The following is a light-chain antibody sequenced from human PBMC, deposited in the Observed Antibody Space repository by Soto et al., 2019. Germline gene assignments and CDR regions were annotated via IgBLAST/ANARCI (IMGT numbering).Light chain of an antibody. Sequence: EIGLTQSPGTLSLSPGERATLSCRASQSVSSSYLAWYQQKPGHAPRLLIYGASSRASGITDRFSGSGAGTDFTLTISSLEPEDSAVYYCKQYGSSPRTFGQGTQV. CDR3: KQYGSSPRT. V-gene: IGKV3-20*01. CDR2: GAS. CDR1: QSVSSSY. J-gene: IGKJ1*01.